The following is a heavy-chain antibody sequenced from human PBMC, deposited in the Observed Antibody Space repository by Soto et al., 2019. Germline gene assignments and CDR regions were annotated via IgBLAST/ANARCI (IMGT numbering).Heavy chain of an antibody. CDR2: ISVSGGST. CDR3: AKDVTSRGEFDY. D-gene: IGHD2-21*02. Sequence: VQLLESGGGLVQPGGSLKLSCAASGFTFNNYAMTWVRQAPGKGLEWVSRISVSGGSTYYADSVKGRFTISRDNSKNTVYLQMNSLRVEDTAVYYCAKDVTSRGEFDYWGQGTLVTVSS. J-gene: IGHJ4*02. V-gene: IGHV3-23*01. CDR1: GFTFNNYA.